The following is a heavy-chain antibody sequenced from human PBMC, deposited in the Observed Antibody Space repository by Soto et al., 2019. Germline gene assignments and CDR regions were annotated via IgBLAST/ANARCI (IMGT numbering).Heavy chain of an antibody. CDR1: GGSISSYY. CDR2: IYYSGST. J-gene: IGHJ6*03. V-gene: IGHV4-59*08. Sequence: PSETLSLTCTVSGGSISSYYWSWIRQPPGKGLEWIGYIYYSGSTNYNPSLKSRVTISVDTSKNQFSLKLSSVTAADTAVYYCARQGGSSGCLYYYMDVWGKGTTVPVSS. CDR3: ARQGGSSGCLYYYMDV. D-gene: IGHD6-19*01.